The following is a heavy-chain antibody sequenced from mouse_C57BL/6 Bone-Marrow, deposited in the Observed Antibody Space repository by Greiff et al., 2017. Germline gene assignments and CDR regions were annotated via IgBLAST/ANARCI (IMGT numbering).Heavy chain of an antibody. J-gene: IGHJ3*01. CDR1: GYTFTSYW. D-gene: IGHD1-1*01. CDR3: ARAVVYYCSSLAWFAY. CDR2: IDPSDSYT. Sequence: VQLQQPGAELVRPGTSVKLSCKASGYTFTSYWMHWVKQRPGQGLEWIGVIDPSDSYTNYNQKLKGKATLTVDKSSSTAYMQLSSLTSEDSAVCYCARAVVYYCSSLAWFAYWGQGTLVTVSA. V-gene: IGHV1-59*01.